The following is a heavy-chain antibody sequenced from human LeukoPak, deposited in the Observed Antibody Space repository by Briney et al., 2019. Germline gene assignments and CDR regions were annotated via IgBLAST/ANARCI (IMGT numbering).Heavy chain of an antibody. CDR3: AKVARLGYYYDRSGYFY. D-gene: IGHD3-22*01. CDR1: GFTFSSYA. J-gene: IGHJ4*02. Sequence: GGSLRLSCAASGFTFSSYAMSWVRQAPGKGLEWVSAISGSGGSTYYADSVKGRFTISRDNSKNTLYLQMNSLRAEDTAVYYCAKVARLGYYYDRSGYFYWGQGTLVTVSS. CDR2: ISGSGGST. V-gene: IGHV3-23*01.